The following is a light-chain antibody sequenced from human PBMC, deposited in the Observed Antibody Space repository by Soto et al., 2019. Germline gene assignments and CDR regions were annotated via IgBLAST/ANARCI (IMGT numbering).Light chain of an antibody. V-gene: IGKV3-15*01. Sequence: ERVMTQSAATLSVSPGERATLSCRASENVKNRLAWYQQKPGQAPRLLIYDAFTRATGIPARFSGSASGTEFTHTISSLQSEDFAVYYCQQYDDWPLTLGGGTKVDIK. CDR2: DAF. CDR3: QQYDDWPLT. CDR1: ENVKNR. J-gene: IGKJ4*01.